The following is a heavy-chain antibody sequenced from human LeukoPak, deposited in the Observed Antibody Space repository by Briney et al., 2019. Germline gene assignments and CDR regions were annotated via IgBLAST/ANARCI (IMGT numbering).Heavy chain of an antibody. CDR1: GGSFSGYY. Sequence: SETLSLTCAVYGGSFSGYYWSWIRQPPGKGLEWIGEINHSGSTNYNPSLKSRVTISVDTSKNQFSLKLSSVTAADTAVYYCARGGGSGWYHYYYGMDVRGKGTTVTVSS. CDR3: ARGGGSGWYHYYYGMDV. J-gene: IGHJ6*04. CDR2: INHSGST. D-gene: IGHD6-19*01. V-gene: IGHV4-34*01.